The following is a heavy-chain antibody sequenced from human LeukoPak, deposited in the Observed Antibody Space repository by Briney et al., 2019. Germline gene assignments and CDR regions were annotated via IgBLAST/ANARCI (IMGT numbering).Heavy chain of an antibody. D-gene: IGHD3-16*02. CDR2: ISSSGSTI. CDR1: GFTFSDYY. J-gene: IGHJ3*02. V-gene: IGHV3-11*04. CDR3: AIDRAIYDYVWGSYRIDAFDI. Sequence: PGGSLRLSCAASGFTFSDYYMSWIRQAPGKGLEWVSYISSSGSTIYYADSVKGRFTISRDNATNSLYLQMNSLRAEDTAVYYCAIDRAIYDYVWGSYRIDAFDIWGQGTMVTVSS.